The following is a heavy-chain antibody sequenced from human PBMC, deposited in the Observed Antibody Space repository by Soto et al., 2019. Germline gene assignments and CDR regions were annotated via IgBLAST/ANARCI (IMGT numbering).Heavy chain of an antibody. J-gene: IGHJ4*02. Sequence: SETLSLTYTVSGGSISSSSYYWGWIRQPPGKGLEWIGSIYYSGSTYYNPSLKSRVTISVDTSKNQFSLKLSSVTAADTAVYYCARRGGEYSSYFDYWGQGTLVTVSS. D-gene: IGHD6-6*01. CDR2: IYYSGST. CDR3: ARRGGEYSSYFDY. CDR1: GGSISSSSYY. V-gene: IGHV4-39*01.